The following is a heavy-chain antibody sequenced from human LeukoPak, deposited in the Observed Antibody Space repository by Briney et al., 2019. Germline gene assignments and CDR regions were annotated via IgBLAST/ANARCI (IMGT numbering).Heavy chain of an antibody. CDR2: INHSGST. CDR1: GGSFSGYY. J-gene: IGHJ5*02. V-gene: IGHV4-34*01. D-gene: IGHD2-2*01. Sequence: PSETLSLTCAVYGGSFSGYYWSWIRQPPGKGLEWIGEINHSGSTNYNPSLKSRVTISVDTSKNQFSLKLSSVTAADTAVYYCARFLPAINQLLSGGRWFDPWGQGTLVTVSS. CDR3: ARFLPAINQLLSGGRWFDP.